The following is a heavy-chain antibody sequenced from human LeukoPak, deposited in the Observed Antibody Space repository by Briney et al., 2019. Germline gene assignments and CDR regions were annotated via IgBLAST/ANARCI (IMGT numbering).Heavy chain of an antibody. Sequence: GGSLRLSCAASGFTFSSYGMHWVRQAPGKGLEWVAFIRYDGSNKYYADSVKGRFTISRDNAKNSLYLQMNSLRAEDTAVYYCARVGFEGSGSYPAPYYFDYWGQGTLVTVSS. V-gene: IGHV3-30*02. CDR2: IRYDGSNK. CDR1: GFTFSSYG. D-gene: IGHD1-26*01. CDR3: ARVGFEGSGSYPAPYYFDY. J-gene: IGHJ4*02.